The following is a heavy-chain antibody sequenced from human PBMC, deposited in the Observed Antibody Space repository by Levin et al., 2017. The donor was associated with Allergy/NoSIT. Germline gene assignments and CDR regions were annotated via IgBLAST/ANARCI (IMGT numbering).Heavy chain of an antibody. J-gene: IGHJ4*02. Sequence: ESLKISCNVSGSSFSSGFHWGWIRQPPGKGLEWIGSIYHNGKTNYNPSLKSRVTVSLDTSKNQFSLRLSSVTAADTALYHCARVEGVMIPAAIDYWGQGTLVTVSS. CDR3: ARVEGVMIPAAIDY. CDR2: IYHNGKT. CDR1: GSSFSSGFH. D-gene: IGHD2-15*01. V-gene: IGHV4-38-2*02.